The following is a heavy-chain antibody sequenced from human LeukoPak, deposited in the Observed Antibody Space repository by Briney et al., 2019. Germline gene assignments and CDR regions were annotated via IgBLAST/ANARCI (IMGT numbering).Heavy chain of an antibody. D-gene: IGHD1-7*01. CDR2: IHYSGST. J-gene: IGHJ4*02. Sequence: SETLPLTCTVSGGSITNYYWSWMRQPPGKGLEWIGYIHYSGSTNYNPSLKSRVTISLDTSRTQFSLKMTSVTAADTAVYYCASTEWNYARWGQGTLVTVSS. CDR1: GGSITNYY. V-gene: IGHV4-59*08. CDR3: ASTEWNYAR.